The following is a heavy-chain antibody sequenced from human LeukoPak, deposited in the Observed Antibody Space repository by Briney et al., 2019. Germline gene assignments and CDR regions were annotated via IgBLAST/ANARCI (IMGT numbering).Heavy chain of an antibody. CDR1: GGTFSSYA. CDR2: IIPIFGTA. CDR3: AREEYTYSGEEYYFDY. D-gene: IGHD5-18*01. Sequence: ASVKVSCKASGGTFSSYAISWVRQAPGQGLEWMGGIIPIFGTANYAQKFQGRVTITADESTSTAYMELSSLRSEDTAVYYCAREEYTYSGEEYYFDYWGQGTLVTVSS. J-gene: IGHJ4*02. V-gene: IGHV1-69*13.